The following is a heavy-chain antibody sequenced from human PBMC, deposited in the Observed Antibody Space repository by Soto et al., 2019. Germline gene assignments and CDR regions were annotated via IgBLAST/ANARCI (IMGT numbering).Heavy chain of an antibody. CDR3: ARGPYGDNAFDI. J-gene: IGHJ3*02. V-gene: IGHV1-2*02. CDR1: GYSFTDYY. Sequence: ASVKVSCKASGYSFTDYYMHWIRQAPGQGLEWMGWIAPHRDGTEFAQKFQGRITLTGDTSTSTAYMEPKGLTSADTAVYFCARGPYGDNAFDIWGQGTVVTVSS. D-gene: IGHD4-17*01. CDR2: IAPHRDGT.